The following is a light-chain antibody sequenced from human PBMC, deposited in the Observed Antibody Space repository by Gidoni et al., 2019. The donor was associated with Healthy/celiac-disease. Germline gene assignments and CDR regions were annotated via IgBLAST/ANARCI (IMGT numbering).Light chain of an antibody. CDR2: WAS. J-gene: IGKJ3*01. V-gene: IGKV4-1*01. Sequence: DIVMTQSPDSLAVSRGERATINCKSSQSVLYSSNNKNYLAWYQKKPGQPPKLLIYWASTRESGVPDRFSGSGSGTDFTLTISSLQAEDVAVYYCQQYYSTPLFTFGPGTKVDIK. CDR3: QQYYSTPLFT. CDR1: QSVLYSSNNKNY.